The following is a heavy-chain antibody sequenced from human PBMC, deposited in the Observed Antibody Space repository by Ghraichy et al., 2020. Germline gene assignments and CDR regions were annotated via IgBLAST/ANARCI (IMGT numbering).Heavy chain of an antibody. Sequence: GGSLRLSCAASGFTFSSYAMSWVRQAPGKGLEWVSAISGSGGSTYYADSVKGRFTISRDNSKNTLYLQMNSLRAEDTAVYYCAKDPYYYDSSGYYLTRGFDYWGQGTLVTVSS. D-gene: IGHD3-22*01. CDR2: ISGSGGST. J-gene: IGHJ4*02. CDR1: GFTFSSYA. CDR3: AKDPYYYDSSGYYLTRGFDY. V-gene: IGHV3-23*01.